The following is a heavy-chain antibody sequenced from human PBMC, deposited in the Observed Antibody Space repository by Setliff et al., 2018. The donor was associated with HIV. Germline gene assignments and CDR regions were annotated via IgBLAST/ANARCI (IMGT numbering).Heavy chain of an antibody. CDR1: GGSITSHY. CDR2: THYSGRT. Sequence: PSETLSLTCTVSGGSITSHYWNWIRQPPGQGLEWIGFTHYSGRTSHNPSLTSRVTFSVDTSKNQFSLKLSSVTDVDTAFYYCARWGETETPTSVKAFDIWGQGTLVTVSS. D-gene: IGHD1-26*01. V-gene: IGHV4-59*11. CDR3: ARWGETETPTSVKAFDI. J-gene: IGHJ3*02.